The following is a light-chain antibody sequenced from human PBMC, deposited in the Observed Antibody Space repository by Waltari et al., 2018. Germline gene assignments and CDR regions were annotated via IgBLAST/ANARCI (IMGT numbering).Light chain of an antibody. V-gene: IGLV2-23*02. CDR2: AVI. Sequence: QSALTHPASVSGTPGQSITISCTGTTSDVGDYNLVSWYQQHPGKAPKLMICAVIKRPSGVSDRFSGSKSGNTASLTISGLQAEDEADYYCCSYAGSGTYVFGTGTKVTVL. CDR1: TSDVGDYNL. CDR3: CSYAGSGTYV. J-gene: IGLJ1*01.